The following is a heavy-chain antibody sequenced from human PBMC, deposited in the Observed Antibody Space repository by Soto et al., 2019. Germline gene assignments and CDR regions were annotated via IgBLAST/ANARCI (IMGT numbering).Heavy chain of an antibody. CDR2: IYYSGST. D-gene: IGHD2-15*01. Sequence: SETLSLTCTVSGGSISSYYWSWIRQPPGKGLEWIGYIYYSGSTNYNPSLKSRVTISVDTSKNQFSLKLSSVTAADTAVYYCARGYCSGGSCLLDYWGQEPWSPSPQ. CDR3: ARGYCSGGSCLLDY. V-gene: IGHV4-59*01. CDR1: GGSISSYY. J-gene: IGHJ4*01.